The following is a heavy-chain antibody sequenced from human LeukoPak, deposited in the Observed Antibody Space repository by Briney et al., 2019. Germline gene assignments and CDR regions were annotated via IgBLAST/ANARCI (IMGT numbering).Heavy chain of an antibody. CDR3: ARPVTMARGLMRGPFDY. CDR1: GGSFSGYS. V-gene: IGHV4-34*01. Sequence: SETLSLTCAVYGGSFSGYSWNWIRQPPGKGLEWIGEISHSGITNYNPSLKSRVTISVDTSKNQFSLKLSSVTAADTAVYYCARPVTMARGLMRGPFDYWGQGTLVTVSS. CDR2: ISHSGIT. J-gene: IGHJ4*02. D-gene: IGHD3-10*01.